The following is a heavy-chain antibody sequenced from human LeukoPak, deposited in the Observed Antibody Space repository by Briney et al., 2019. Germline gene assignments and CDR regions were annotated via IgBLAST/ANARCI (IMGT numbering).Heavy chain of an antibody. D-gene: IGHD1-1*01. J-gene: IGHJ4*02. V-gene: IGHV4-59*02. CDR1: GGSVSNYY. CDR2: IYNSENT. Sequence: SETLSLTCTVSGGSVSNYYWSWIRQPPGKGLEWIGYIYNSENTNYKPSLKSRVTLLVDTSKNHFSLKLRSVTAADTAIYYCASGFRGQLGYFDYWGQGTLVTVSS. CDR3: ASGFRGQLGYFDY.